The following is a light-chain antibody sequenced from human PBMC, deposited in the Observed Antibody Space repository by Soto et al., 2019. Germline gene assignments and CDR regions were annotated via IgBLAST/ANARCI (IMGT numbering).Light chain of an antibody. Sequence: QSALTQPASVSGSPGQSITISWTGTSSDVGGYAYVSWYQLHPGKAPKLMVFEVSNRPSGVSYRFSGSKSGNTASLTISGLQAEDEADYFCSSYSISTAYLFGTGTKVTVL. V-gene: IGLV2-14*01. J-gene: IGLJ1*01. CDR1: SSDVGGYAY. CDR3: SSYSISTAYL. CDR2: EVS.